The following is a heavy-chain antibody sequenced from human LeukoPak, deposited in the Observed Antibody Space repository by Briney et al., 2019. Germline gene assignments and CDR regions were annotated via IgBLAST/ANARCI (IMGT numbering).Heavy chain of an antibody. V-gene: IGHV1-18*01. J-gene: IGHJ6*03. CDR3: ARGSWYYYYMDV. CDR1: GYTFTSYG. D-gene: IGHD3-16*02. CDR2: ISAYNGNT. Sequence: ASVKVSCKASGYTFTSYGINWVRQAPGQGLEWMGWISAYNGNTNYAQKLQGRVTMTTDASTSTAYMELRSLRSDDTAVYYCARGSWYYYYMDVWGKGTTVTVSS.